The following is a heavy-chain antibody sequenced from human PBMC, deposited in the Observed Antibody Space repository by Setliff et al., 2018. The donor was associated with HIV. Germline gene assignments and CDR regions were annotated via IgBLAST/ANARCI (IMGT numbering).Heavy chain of an antibody. V-gene: IGHV1-69*13. D-gene: IGHD4-17*01. CDR2: IIPIFGTA. CDR1: GGTFSSYA. CDR3: ARGGGSPSYGDYDY. J-gene: IGHJ4*02. Sequence: GASVKVSCKASGGTFSSYAISWVRQAPGQGLEWMGGIIPIFGTANYAQKFQGRVTITADESTSTAYMELSSLRSEDTAVYYCARGGGSPSYGDYDYWGQGTLVTVSS.